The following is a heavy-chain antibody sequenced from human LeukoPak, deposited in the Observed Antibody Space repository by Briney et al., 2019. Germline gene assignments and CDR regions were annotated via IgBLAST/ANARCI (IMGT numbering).Heavy chain of an antibody. CDR2: IYYSGST. D-gene: IGHD6-19*01. CDR3: ASQEGRPRYSSGWYNRPYWFDP. Sequence: SETLSLTCTVSGGSISSSSYYWGWIRQPPGKGLEWIGSIYYSGSTYYNPSLKSRVTISVDTSKNQFSLKLSSVTAADTAVYYCASQEGRPRYSSGWYNRPYWFDPWGQGTLVTGSS. J-gene: IGHJ5*02. V-gene: IGHV4-39*07. CDR1: GGSISSSSYY.